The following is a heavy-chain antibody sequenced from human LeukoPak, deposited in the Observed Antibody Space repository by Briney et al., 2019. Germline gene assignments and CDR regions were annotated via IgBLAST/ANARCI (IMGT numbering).Heavy chain of an antibody. V-gene: IGHV4-59*08. D-gene: IGHD4-23*01. Sequence: SETLSLTCTVSGGSITRYYWSWIRRPPGKGLEWLAYVDYSGSTAYNPSLNCRIAISPDASKTQFSLKLRSVTAADTAVYYCARLNGGNWGPGILVTVSS. J-gene: IGHJ4*02. CDR3: ARLNGGN. CDR1: GGSITRYY. CDR2: VDYSGST.